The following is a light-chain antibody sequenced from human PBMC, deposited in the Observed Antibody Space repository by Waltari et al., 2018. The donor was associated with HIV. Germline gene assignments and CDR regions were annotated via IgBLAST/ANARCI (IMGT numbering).Light chain of an antibody. CDR3: QQYYSLPFT. Sequence: DIVMTQSPDSLVVSLGERATINCKSSQSVLYSSSSKNYVAWYQQKPGQSPKLLIYWASTRESGVPDRFSGGGSGTDFTLTISSLQAEDVAVYYCQQYYSLPFTFGPGTKVDIK. V-gene: IGKV4-1*01. CDR1: QSVLYSSSSKNY. J-gene: IGKJ3*01. CDR2: WAS.